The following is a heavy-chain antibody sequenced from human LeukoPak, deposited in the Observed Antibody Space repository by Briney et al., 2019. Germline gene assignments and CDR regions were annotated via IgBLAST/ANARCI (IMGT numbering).Heavy chain of an antibody. Sequence: ASVKVSCKASGYTFTGYYIHWVRQAPGQGLEWMGRINSNSGDRNYAQKFQGRVTMTRDTSISAAYMELSSLRSDDTAVYYCARGAAVGQTRDYWGQATLVTVSS. V-gene: IGHV1-2*06. CDR1: GYTFTGYY. J-gene: IGHJ4*02. D-gene: IGHD6-13*01. CDR3: ARGAAVGQTRDY. CDR2: INSNSGDR.